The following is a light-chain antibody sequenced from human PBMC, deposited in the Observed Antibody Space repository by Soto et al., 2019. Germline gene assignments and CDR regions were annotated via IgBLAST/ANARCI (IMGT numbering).Light chain of an antibody. CDR2: GAF. CDR1: QSVSNN. V-gene: IGKV3-15*01. J-gene: IGKJ1*01. CDR3: QQYNDWPLT. Sequence: EIVMTQSPATLSVSPGEGATLSCKASQSVSNNLAWYQQKPGQAPRLLIYGAFTMATGIPARFSGSGSGTEFTLTISSLQSEDFALYYCQQYNDWPLTFGQGTKVDIK.